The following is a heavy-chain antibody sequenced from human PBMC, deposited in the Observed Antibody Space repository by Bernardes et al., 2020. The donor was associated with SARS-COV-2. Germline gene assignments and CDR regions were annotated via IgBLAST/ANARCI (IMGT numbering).Heavy chain of an antibody. J-gene: IGHJ4*02. CDR2: ISGSGGST. D-gene: IGHD6-19*01. Sequence: GGSLRLSCAASGFTFSSYAMSWVRQAPGKGLERVSSISGSGGSTYYADSVKGRFTISRDNSKNTLYLQMNSLRAEDTAVYYCAKDRGSGWSPEDYWGQGTLVTVSS. CDR3: AKDRGSGWSPEDY. CDR1: GFTFSSYA. V-gene: IGHV3-23*01.